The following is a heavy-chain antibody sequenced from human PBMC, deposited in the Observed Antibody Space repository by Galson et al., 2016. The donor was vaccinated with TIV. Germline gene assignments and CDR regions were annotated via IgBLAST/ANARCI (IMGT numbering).Heavy chain of an antibody. CDR2: VIPLFRTT. CDR3: ASDRNTAFDTYHYYYGMNV. Sequence: SVKVSCKASGDTISSYVFNWVRLAPGQGLEWMGGVIPLFRTTNYAQKFQGRVTITADESKNTAYMELNSLRSGDTAVYYCASDRNTAFDTYHYYYGMNVWGQGTTVTVSS. J-gene: IGHJ6*02. V-gene: IGHV1-69*13. CDR1: GDTISSYV. D-gene: IGHD5-18*01.